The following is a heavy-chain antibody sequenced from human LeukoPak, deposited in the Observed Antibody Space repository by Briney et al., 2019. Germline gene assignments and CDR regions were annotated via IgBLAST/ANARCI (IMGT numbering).Heavy chain of an antibody. Sequence: GGSLRLSCVASGFTFSTYWMHWVRQAPGEGLEWVSRIYGDGSNTNYADSVKGRFTISRDNAKNTLYVQMNSLRVEDTAVYYCARGRYYYDSRGYSFWFDSWGQGIPVTVSS. CDR2: IYGDGSNT. D-gene: IGHD3-22*01. V-gene: IGHV3-74*01. CDR1: GFTFSTYW. J-gene: IGHJ5*01. CDR3: ARGRYYYDSRGYSFWFDS.